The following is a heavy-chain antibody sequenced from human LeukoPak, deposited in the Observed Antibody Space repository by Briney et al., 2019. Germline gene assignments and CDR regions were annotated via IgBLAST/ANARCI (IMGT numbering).Heavy chain of an antibody. CDR2: ISWNSGSI. V-gene: IGHV3-9*01. D-gene: IGHD6-19*01. CDR1: GFTFDDYA. Sequence: PGGSLRLSCAASGFTFDDYAMHWVRQAPGKGLGWVSGISWNSGSIGYADSVKGRFTISRDNAKNSLYLQMNSLRAEDTALYYCAKDISSGWYDPFDYWGQGTLVTVSS. J-gene: IGHJ4*02. CDR3: AKDISSGWYDPFDY.